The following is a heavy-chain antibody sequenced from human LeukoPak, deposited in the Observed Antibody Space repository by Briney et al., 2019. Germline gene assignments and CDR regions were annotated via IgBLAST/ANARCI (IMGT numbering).Heavy chain of an antibody. CDR3: ARGGNSAWYFDY. Sequence: PSETLSLTCAVSGDSITSTNWWTWVRQPPGKGLEWIGEIYHSGSTNYNPSLKSRVTKSLDRSRNQFSLRLNSVTAADTAVYYCARGGNSAWYFDYWGQGTLVTVSS. D-gene: IGHD6-19*01. J-gene: IGHJ4*02. CDR1: GDSITSTNW. V-gene: IGHV4-4*02. CDR2: IYHSGST.